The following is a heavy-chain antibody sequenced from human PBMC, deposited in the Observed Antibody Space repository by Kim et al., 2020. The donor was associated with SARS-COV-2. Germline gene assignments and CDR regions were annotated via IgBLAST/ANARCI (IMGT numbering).Heavy chain of an antibody. CDR3: ARAYSGYDRMYYFDY. Sequence: QGFTGRFVFSLDTSVSTAYLQISSLKAEDTAVYYCARAYSGYDRMYYFDYWGQGTLVTVSS. D-gene: IGHD5-12*01. J-gene: IGHJ4*02. V-gene: IGHV7-4-1*02.